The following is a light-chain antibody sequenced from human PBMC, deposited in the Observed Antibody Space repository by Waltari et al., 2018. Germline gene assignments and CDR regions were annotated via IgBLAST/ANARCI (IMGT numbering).Light chain of an antibody. CDR3: CSYAGSTTYV. J-gene: IGLJ1*01. CDR2: EGS. CDR1: SSAVGRYNL. V-gene: IGLV2-23*01. Sequence: QSALTQPASVSGSPGQSIPISCTGTSSAVGRYNLVSWYQQHPGKAPKLMIHEGSKRPSGVSNRFSGSKSGNTASLTISVLQAEDEADYYCCSYAGSTTYVFGTGTKVTVL.